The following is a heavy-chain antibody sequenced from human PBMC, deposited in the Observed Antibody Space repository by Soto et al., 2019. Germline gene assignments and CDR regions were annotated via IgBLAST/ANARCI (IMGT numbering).Heavy chain of an antibody. CDR3: ARGYCSGGSCYSPFDY. D-gene: IGHD2-15*01. Sequence: SETLSLTCTVSGGSISSYYWSWIRQPPGKGLEWIGCIYYSGSTNYNPSLKSRVTISVDTSKNQFSLKLSSVTAADTAVYYCARGYCSGGSCYSPFDYWGQGTLVTVSS. J-gene: IGHJ4*02. CDR1: GGSISSYY. CDR2: IYYSGST. V-gene: IGHV4-59*01.